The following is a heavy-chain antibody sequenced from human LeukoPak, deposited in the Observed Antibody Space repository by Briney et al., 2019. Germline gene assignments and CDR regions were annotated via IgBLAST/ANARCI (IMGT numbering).Heavy chain of an antibody. D-gene: IGHD3-22*01. CDR3: AREPDDSSGYYYVDHAFDI. J-gene: IGHJ3*02. Sequence: PGGSLRLSCAASGFAFSDYYMTWIRQAPGKGLEWVSYISDRGSTIYYADSVKGRFTMSRDNAKNSLYLQMNSLRAEDTAVYYCAREPDDSSGYYYVDHAFDIWGQGTMVTVSS. CDR1: GFAFSDYY. V-gene: IGHV3-11*04. CDR2: ISDRGSTI.